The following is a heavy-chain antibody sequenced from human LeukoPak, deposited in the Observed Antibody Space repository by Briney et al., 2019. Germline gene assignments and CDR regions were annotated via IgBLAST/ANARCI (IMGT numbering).Heavy chain of an antibody. CDR1: GFSFEDYA. J-gene: IGHJ3*02. Sequence: PGGSLRLSCAVSGFSFEDYAMHWVRQAPGKGLEWVSGITWNRGNIRYAASVKGRFTISRDTAKNSLYLQMNSLRAEDTALYYCARDPWYCSGGSCYSRVAFDIWGQGTMVTVSS. CDR2: ITWNRGNI. V-gene: IGHV3-9*01. D-gene: IGHD2-15*01. CDR3: ARDPWYCSGGSCYSRVAFDI.